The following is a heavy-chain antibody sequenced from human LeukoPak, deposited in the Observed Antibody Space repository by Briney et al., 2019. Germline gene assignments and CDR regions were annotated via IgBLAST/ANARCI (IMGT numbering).Heavy chain of an antibody. D-gene: IGHD6-19*01. CDR3: ARGGRIAVAGTNADY. J-gene: IGHJ4*02. CDR2: ISAYNGNT. CDR1: GYTFTSYG. V-gene: IGHV1-18*01. Sequence: ASVKVSCKASGYTFTSYGISWVRQAPGQGLEWMGWISAYNGNTNYAQKLQGRVTMTTDTSTGTAYMELRSLRSDDTAVYYCARGGRIAVAGTNADYWGQGTLVTVSS.